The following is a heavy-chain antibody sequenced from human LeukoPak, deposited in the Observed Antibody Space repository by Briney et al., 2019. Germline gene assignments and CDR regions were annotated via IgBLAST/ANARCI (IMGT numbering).Heavy chain of an antibody. D-gene: IGHD5-24*01. J-gene: IGHJ4*02. Sequence: GGSLRLSCVASGFTFPNYAMSWVRQAPGKGLEWVSGINAGGRYSYYADSVKGRFTISRDNSKNTLYLQVNSLRAEDTAVYYCAKATLATTYFDSWGQGTLVTVSS. CDR3: AKATLATTYFDS. CDR2: INAGGRYS. V-gene: IGHV3-23*01. CDR1: GFTFPNYA.